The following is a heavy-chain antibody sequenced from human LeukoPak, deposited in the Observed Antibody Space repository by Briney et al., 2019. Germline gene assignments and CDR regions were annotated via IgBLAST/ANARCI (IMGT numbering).Heavy chain of an antibody. V-gene: IGHV1-2*02. CDR2: INPNSGGT. CDR1: GYTLTGYY. D-gene: IGHD4-23*01. J-gene: IGHJ4*02. CDR3: ARDYGGKVSFDY. Sequence: ASVKVSCKASGYTLTGYYMHWVRQAPGQGLEWMGWINPNSGGTNYAQKFQGRVTMTRDTSISTAYMELSRLRSDDTAVYYCARDYGGKVSFDYWGQGTLVTVSS.